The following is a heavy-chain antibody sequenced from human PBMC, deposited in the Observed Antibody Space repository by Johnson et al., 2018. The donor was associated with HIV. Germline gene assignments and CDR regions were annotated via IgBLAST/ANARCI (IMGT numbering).Heavy chain of an antibody. CDR1: GFTFSRYW. Sequence: VQLVESGGGLVQPGGSLRPSFAAPGFTFSRYWMSWFRQAPGKGLDWLANIKQDGIEKYYVDSLKGRFTISRDNSKNTLYLQMNSLRAEDTAFYYCARDLTWEMQDTFDLWGQGTMVTVSS. D-gene: IGHD1-26*01. J-gene: IGHJ3*01. CDR2: IKQDGIEK. CDR3: ARDLTWEMQDTFDL. V-gene: IGHV3-7*03.